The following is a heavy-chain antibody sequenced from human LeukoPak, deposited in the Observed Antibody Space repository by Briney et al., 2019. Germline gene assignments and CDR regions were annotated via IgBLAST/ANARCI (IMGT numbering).Heavy chain of an antibody. Sequence: PGGSLRLSCAASGFTLSSYSMNWVRQAPGKGLEWVSSISSSSSYIYYADSVKGRFTISRDNAKNSLYLQMNSLRAEDTAVYYCARVRGSSWPFDYWGQGTLVTVSS. V-gene: IGHV3-21*01. CDR3: ARVRGSSWPFDY. CDR1: GFTLSSYS. D-gene: IGHD6-13*01. J-gene: IGHJ4*02. CDR2: ISSSSSYI.